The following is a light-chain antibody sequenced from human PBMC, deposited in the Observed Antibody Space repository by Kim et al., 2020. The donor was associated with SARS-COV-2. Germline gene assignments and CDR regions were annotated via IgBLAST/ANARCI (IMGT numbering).Light chain of an antibody. CDR1: QTISSW. J-gene: IGKJ2*01. Sequence: STGDRVTITCRASQTISSWLAWYQQNPGKAPKLLIYDASSLESGVPSRFSGSGSGTEFTLTISSLQPDDFATYYCQQYNSYLYTFGQGTKLEI. V-gene: IGKV1-5*01. CDR2: DAS. CDR3: QQYNSYLYT.